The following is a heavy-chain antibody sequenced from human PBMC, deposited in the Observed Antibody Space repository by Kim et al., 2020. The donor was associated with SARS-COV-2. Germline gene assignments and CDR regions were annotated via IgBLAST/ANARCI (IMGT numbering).Heavy chain of an antibody. Sequence: NSNPSLKSRVTISVDKSKSPFSLKLSSVTAADTAVYYCARVKVGATLFDYWGQGTLVTVSS. CDR3: ARVKVGATLFDY. J-gene: IGHJ4*02. D-gene: IGHD1-26*01. V-gene: IGHV4-4*02.